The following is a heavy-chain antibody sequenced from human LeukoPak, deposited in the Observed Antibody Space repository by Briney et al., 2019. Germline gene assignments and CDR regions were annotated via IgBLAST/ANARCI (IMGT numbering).Heavy chain of an antibody. CDR3: ARGQLPGNY. J-gene: IGHJ4*02. D-gene: IGHD2-2*01. CDR1: GFTFSRDW. CDR2: IKQDGSEK. Sequence: GGSLRLSCAASGFTFSRDWMTWVRQAPGKGLEWVANIKQDGSEKYYVDSVKGRFTIFRDNARNSLYLQMNSLRAEDTAVYYCARGQLPGNYWGQGTLVTVSS. V-gene: IGHV3-7*05.